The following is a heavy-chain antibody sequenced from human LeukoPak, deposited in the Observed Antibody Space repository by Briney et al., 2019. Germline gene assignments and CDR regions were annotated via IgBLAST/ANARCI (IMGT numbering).Heavy chain of an antibody. J-gene: IGHJ4*02. CDR2: TNPNSGVT. V-gene: IGHV1-2*02. CDR1: GYTFTSYG. D-gene: IGHD2-2*01. Sequence: ASVKVSCKASGYTFTSYGISWVRQAPGQGLEWMGWTNPNSGVTNYAQKFQGRVTMTRDTSISTAYMELSSLRSDDTAIYYCARVGVEGASCYDYWGQGTLVTVSS. CDR3: ARVGVEGASCYDY.